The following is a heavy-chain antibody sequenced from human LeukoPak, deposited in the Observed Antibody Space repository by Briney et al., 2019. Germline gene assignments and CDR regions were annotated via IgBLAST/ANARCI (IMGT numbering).Heavy chain of an antibody. CDR1: GGSISSYY. CDR3: ASSPRYCSGGSCPYYFDY. J-gene: IGHJ4*02. CDR2: IYYSGST. D-gene: IGHD2-15*01. Sequence: SETLSLTCTVSGGSISSYYWSWIRQPPGKGLEWIGYIYYSGSTNYNPSLKSRVTISVDTSKNQFSLKLSSATAADTAVYYCASSPRYCSGGSCPYYFDYWGQGTLVTVSS. V-gene: IGHV4-59*08.